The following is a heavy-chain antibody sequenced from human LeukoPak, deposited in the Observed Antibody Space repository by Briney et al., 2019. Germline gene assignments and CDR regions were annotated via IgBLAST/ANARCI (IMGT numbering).Heavy chain of an antibody. D-gene: IGHD4-17*01. J-gene: IGHJ4*02. CDR2: TFYIGST. Sequence: SETLSLTCSVSGGSISSGGYFWTWIRHHPGKGLEWIGYTFYIGSTYHNPSLQSRVTISVDTSKNQFSLKLNSVTAADTAVYYCARGYLRKYFDTWGQGTLVTVSS. CDR3: ARGYLRKYFDT. CDR1: GGSISSGGYF. V-gene: IGHV4-31*03.